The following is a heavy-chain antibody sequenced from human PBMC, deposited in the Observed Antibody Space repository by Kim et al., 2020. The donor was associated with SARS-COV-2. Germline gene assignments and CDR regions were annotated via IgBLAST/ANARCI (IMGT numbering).Heavy chain of an antibody. CDR2: IKTDGSAQ. Sequence: GGSLRLSCAASGFTFSTHWMNWIRQAPGKGLEWVANIKTDGSAQYYVDSVKGRSTISRDNAKNSLYLQMNSLRADDTAVYYCGRDMDVWGQGTTVTVSS. CDR3: GRDMDV. CDR1: GFTFSTHW. J-gene: IGHJ6*02. V-gene: IGHV3-7*01.